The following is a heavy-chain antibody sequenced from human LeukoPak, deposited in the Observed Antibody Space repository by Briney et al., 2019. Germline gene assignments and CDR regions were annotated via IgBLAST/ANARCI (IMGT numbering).Heavy chain of an antibody. CDR2: INTNTGNP. J-gene: IGHJ6*03. CDR1: GYTFTSYA. V-gene: IGHV7-4-1*02. Sequence: GASVKVSCKASGYTFTSYAMNWVRQAPGQGLEWMGWINTNTGNPTYAQGFTGRFVFSLDTSVSTAYLQISSLRAEDTAVYYCARVVGDYPYYYYYYYMDVWGKGTTVTVSS. D-gene: IGHD4-17*01. CDR3: ARVVGDYPYYYYYYYMDV.